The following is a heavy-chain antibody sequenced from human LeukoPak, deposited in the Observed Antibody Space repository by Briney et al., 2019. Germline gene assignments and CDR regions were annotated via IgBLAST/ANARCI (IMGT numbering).Heavy chain of an antibody. CDR3: TRVPGAGRIVINYYFDY. J-gene: IGHJ4*02. CDR2: IRIKAYGGTT. V-gene: IGHV3-49*04. D-gene: IGHD3-16*02. Sequence: GGSLRLSCTASGFTFGDYAMSWVRQAPGKGLEWVSFIRIKAYGGTTEYAGSVKGRFTISRDDSKSIAYLQMNSLKTEDTAVYYCTRVPGAGRIVINYYFDYWGQGTLVTVSS. CDR1: GFTFGDYA.